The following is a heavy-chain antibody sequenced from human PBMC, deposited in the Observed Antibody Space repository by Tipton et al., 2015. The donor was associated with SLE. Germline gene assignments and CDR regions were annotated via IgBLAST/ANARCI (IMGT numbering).Heavy chain of an antibody. J-gene: IGHJ4*02. CDR1: GGSFSGYY. CDR3: ASTTGRFDY. V-gene: IGHV4-34*01. D-gene: IGHD2-8*01. CDR2: INHSGST. Sequence: TLSLTCAVYGGSFSGYYWSWIRQPPGKGLEWIGEINHSGSTNYNPSLKSRVTISVDTSKNQFSLKLSSVTAADAAVYYCASTTGRFDYWGQGTLVTVSS.